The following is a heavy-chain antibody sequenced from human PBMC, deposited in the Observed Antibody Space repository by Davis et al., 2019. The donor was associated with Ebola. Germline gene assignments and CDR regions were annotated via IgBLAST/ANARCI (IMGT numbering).Heavy chain of an antibody. D-gene: IGHD3-22*01. Sequence: SGPTLVNPTQTLTLTCTFSGFSLSTSGVGVGWIRQPPGKALEWLALIYWDDDKRYSPSLKSRLTITKDTSKNQVVLTMTNMDPVDTATYYCARTEYYYDSSGYYGDAFDIWVQGTMVTVSS. CDR3: ARTEYYYDSSGYYGDAFDI. CDR1: GFSLSTSGVG. CDR2: IYWDDDK. V-gene: IGHV2-5*02. J-gene: IGHJ3*02.